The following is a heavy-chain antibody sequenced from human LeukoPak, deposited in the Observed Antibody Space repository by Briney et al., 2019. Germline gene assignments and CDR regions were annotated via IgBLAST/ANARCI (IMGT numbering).Heavy chain of an antibody. CDR2: ISYDGSNK. J-gene: IGHJ4*02. V-gene: IGHV3-30*04. CDR1: GFTFSSYA. CDR3: ARSRELRFDY. Sequence: GRSLRLSCAASGFTFSSYAMHWVRQAPGKGLEWVAVISYDGSNKYYADSVKGRFTISRDNSKNTLYLQMNSLRAEDTAVYYCARSRELRFDYWGQGTLDTVSS. D-gene: IGHD1-26*01.